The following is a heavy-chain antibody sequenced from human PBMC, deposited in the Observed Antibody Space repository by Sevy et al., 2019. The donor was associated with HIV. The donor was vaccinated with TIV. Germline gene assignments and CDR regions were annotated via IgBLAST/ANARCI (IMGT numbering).Heavy chain of an antibody. V-gene: IGHV1-2*06. D-gene: IGHD3-3*01. Sequence: ASVKVSCKTTGYIFSDYNMHWVRQAPGQGLEWMALINPNSGVTIYAHNFRGRVSVTRDTSISTAYMELSGLTSDDTAVYYCVRDDINAHRTLLPLDIWGQGTMVTVSS. CDR2: INPNSGVT. CDR3: VRDDINAHRTLLPLDI. CDR1: GYIFSDYN. J-gene: IGHJ3*02.